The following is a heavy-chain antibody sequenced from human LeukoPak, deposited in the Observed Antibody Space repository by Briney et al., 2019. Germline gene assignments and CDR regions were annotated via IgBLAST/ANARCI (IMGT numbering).Heavy chain of an antibody. V-gene: IGHV4-30-2*06. CDR2: IFHGGSA. Sequence: SQTLSLTCAVSGDSITSGPYSWHWIRQSPGKALEWIGHIFHGGSANYNPSLYSRVTISLDMSNNQFSLSLTSVTAADTAVYFCARGRGQQLFDYWGQGILVAVSS. CDR3: ARGRGQQLFDY. D-gene: IGHD6-13*01. CDR1: GDSITSGPYS. J-gene: IGHJ4*02.